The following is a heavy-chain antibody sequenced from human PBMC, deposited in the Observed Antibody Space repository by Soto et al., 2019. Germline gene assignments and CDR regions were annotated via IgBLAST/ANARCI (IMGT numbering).Heavy chain of an antibody. CDR1: AFTFSSYW. Sequence: GGSLRLSCAASAFTFSSYWMNWVRQAPGKGPVWVSRINSDGSITGYADSVKGRFAISRDNAKNTLYLQMNSLRAEDTAIYYCARGSIVVTVIPPAMDFQHWGQGTLVTVSS. V-gene: IGHV3-74*01. CDR3: ARGSIVVTVIPPAMDFQH. CDR2: INSDGSIT. D-gene: IGHD2-21*02. J-gene: IGHJ1*01.